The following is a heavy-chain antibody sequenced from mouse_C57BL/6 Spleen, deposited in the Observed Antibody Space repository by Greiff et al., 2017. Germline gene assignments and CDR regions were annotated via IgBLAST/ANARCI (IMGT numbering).Heavy chain of an antibody. V-gene: IGHV1-82*01. CDR1: GYAFSSSW. D-gene: IGHD2-1*01. Sequence: QVILKVSGPELVKPGASVKISCKASGYAFSSSWMNWVKQRPGKGLEWIGRIYPGDGDTNYNGKFKGKATLTADKSSSTAYMQLSSLTSEDSAVYFCAHYGNYDYAMDYWGQGTSVTVSS. J-gene: IGHJ4*01. CDR2: IYPGDGDT. CDR3: AHYGNYDYAMDY.